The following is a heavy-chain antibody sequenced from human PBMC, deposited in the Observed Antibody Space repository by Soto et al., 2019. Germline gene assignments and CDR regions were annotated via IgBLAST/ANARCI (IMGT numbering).Heavy chain of an antibody. D-gene: IGHD5-12*01. Sequence: QVQLQESGPGLVKPSQTLSLTCTVSGGSISSGGYYWSWIRQHPGKGLEWIGYIYYSGSTYYNPSLKSRVTISVATSKNQCSMKLSSVSAADTAVYYCAREEGGGYDHRWFDPWGQGTLVTVSS. CDR3: AREEGGGYDHRWFDP. V-gene: IGHV4-31*03. CDR1: GGSISSGGYY. J-gene: IGHJ5*02. CDR2: IYYSGST.